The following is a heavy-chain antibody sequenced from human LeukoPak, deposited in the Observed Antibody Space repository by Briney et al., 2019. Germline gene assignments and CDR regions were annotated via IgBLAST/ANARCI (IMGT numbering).Heavy chain of an antibody. D-gene: IGHD3-22*01. V-gene: IGHV3-74*01. CDR2: INSDGSST. Sequence: GGSLRLSCAASGFTFSSYWMHWVRQAPGKGLVWVSRINSDGSSTSYADSVKGRFTISRDNAKNTLYLRMNSLRAEDTAVYYCARALQKYLPMISNAFDIWGQGTMVTVSS. CDR1: GFTFSSYW. J-gene: IGHJ3*02. CDR3: ARALQKYLPMISNAFDI.